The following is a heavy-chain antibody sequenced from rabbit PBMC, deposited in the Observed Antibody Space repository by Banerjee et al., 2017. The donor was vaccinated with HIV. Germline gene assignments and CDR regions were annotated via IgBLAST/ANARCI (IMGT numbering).Heavy chain of an antibody. CDR1: GFTISSSYY. D-gene: IGHD4-2*01. J-gene: IGHJ4*01. V-gene: IGHV1S40*01. Sequence: QSLEESGGDLVKPEGSLALTCKASGFTISSSYYMCWVRQAPGKGLEWIGCIYTGNSGTYYASWAKGRFTISKPSSTTVDLQMTSLTAADTATYFCASNAGDGGGVYAFNLWGPGTLVTDS. CDR3: ASNAGDGGGVYAFNL. CDR2: IYTGNSGT.